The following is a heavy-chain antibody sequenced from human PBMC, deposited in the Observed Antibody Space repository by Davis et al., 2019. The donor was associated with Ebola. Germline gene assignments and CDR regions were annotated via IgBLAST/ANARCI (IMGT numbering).Heavy chain of an antibody. J-gene: IGHJ4*02. CDR1: GFTFSSYY. CDR3: ARSTSMEF. Sequence: GGSLRLSCAASGFTFSSYYMNWVRQAPGKGLQWVSSISSRGSYIYYADSVKGRFTISRDNAKNSLYLQMNSLRAEDTAVYYCARSTSMEFWGQGTLVTVSS. V-gene: IGHV3-21*01. D-gene: IGHD5-18*01. CDR2: ISSRGSYI.